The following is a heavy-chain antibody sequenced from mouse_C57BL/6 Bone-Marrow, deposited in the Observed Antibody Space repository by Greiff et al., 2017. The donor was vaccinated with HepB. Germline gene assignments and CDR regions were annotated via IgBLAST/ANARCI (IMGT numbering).Heavy chain of an antibody. CDR1: GFTFSSYA. CDR2: ISDGGSYT. J-gene: IGHJ3*01. CDR3: ARATYYYGSPAWFAY. Sequence: EVKVVESGGGLVKPGGSLKLSCAASGFTFSSYAMSWVRQTPEKRLEWVATISDGGSYTYYPDNVKGRFTISRDNAKNNLYLQMSHLKSEDTAMYYCARATYYYGSPAWFAYWGQGTLVTVSA. D-gene: IGHD1-1*01. V-gene: IGHV5-4*03.